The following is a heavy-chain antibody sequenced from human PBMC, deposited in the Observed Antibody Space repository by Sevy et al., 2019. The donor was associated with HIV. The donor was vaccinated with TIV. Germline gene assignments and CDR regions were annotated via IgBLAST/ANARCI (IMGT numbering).Heavy chain of an antibody. Sequence: GGSLRLSCTASGFTFSNFGMHWVRQVPGKGLEWVTFIRSDGSDKYYAASVKGRFTISRDDSKNTLYLQMDSPRAEDTAIYYCAKDLAGPGRRYFDYWGQGTLVTVSS. CDR1: GFTFSNFG. CDR3: AKDLAGPGRRYFDY. J-gene: IGHJ4*02. CDR2: IRSDGSDK. V-gene: IGHV3-30*02. D-gene: IGHD6-13*01.